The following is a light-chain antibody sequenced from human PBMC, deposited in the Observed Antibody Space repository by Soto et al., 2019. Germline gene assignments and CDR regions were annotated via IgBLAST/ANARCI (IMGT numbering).Light chain of an antibody. CDR3: NSYTSSNTYV. CDR2: EVS. V-gene: IGLV2-18*02. CDR1: SSDVGSYNR. Sequence: QSVLTQPPSVSGSPGQSVTISCTGTSSDVGSYNRVSWYQQPPGTAPQLMIYEVSNRPSGVPDRFSGSKSGNTASLTISGLQPEDEADYYCNSYTSSNTYVFGTGTKVTVL. J-gene: IGLJ1*01.